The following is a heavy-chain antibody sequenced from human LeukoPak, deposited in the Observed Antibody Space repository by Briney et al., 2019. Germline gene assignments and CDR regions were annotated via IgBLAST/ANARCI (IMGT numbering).Heavy chain of an antibody. J-gene: IGHJ4*02. CDR2: IHPGDSDT. CDR3: ARPRDTAMVLFDY. D-gene: IGHD5-18*01. V-gene: IGHV5-51*01. CDR1: GYSFTSYW. Sequence: GESLKISCKGSGYSFTSYWIGWVRQMPGKGLEWMGIIHPGDSDTRYSPSFQGQVTISADKSISTAYLQWSSLKASDTAMYYCARPRDTAMVLFDYWGQGTLVTVSS.